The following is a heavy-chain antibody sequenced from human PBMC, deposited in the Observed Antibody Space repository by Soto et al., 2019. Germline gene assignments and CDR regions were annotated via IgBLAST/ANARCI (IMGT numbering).Heavy chain of an antibody. Sequence: EVQVLESGGGLVQPGGSLRLSCAASGFTFRKHPMTWVRQAPGQGLEYVSSITASGSHTFYADSVKGRFTISRDNSRDTLYLQMNSLKVEDTAVYRCAKNVRDRGVDSWGQGTLVTVSS. D-gene: IGHD3-10*01. V-gene: IGHV3-23*01. CDR3: AKNVRDRGVDS. CDR1: GFTFRKHP. J-gene: IGHJ4*02. CDR2: ITASGSHT.